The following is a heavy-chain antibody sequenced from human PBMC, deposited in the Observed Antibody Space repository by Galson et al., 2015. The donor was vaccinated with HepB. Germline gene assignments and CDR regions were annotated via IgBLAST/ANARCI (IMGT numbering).Heavy chain of an antibody. V-gene: IGHV1-18*01. CDR1: GYTFTSYG. Sequence: SVKVSCKASGYTFTSYGISWVRQAPGQGLEWMGWISAYNGNTNYAQKLQGRVTMTTDTSTSTAYMELRSLRSDDTAVYYCARNARGGFLEWPRGWFDPWGQGTLVTVSS. J-gene: IGHJ5*02. CDR2: ISAYNGNT. CDR3: ARNARGGFLEWPRGWFDP. D-gene: IGHD3-3*01.